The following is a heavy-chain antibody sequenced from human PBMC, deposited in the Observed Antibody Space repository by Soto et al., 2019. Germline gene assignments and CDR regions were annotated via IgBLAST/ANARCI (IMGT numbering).Heavy chain of an antibody. D-gene: IGHD6-6*01. CDR3: ARDRVSSSFTNYHYGMAF. V-gene: IGHV1-69*13. J-gene: IGHJ6*02. CDR1: GGTFSSYA. CDR2: IIPIFGTA. Sequence: SVKVSCKASGGTFSSYAISWVRQAPGQGLEWMGGIIPIFGTANYAQKFQGRVTITADESTSTAYMELSSLRSEDTAVYYCARDRVSSSFTNYHYGMAFWGQGSSVTVSS.